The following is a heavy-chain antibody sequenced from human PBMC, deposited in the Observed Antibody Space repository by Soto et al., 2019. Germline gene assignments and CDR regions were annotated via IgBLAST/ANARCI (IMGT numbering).Heavy chain of an antibody. J-gene: IGHJ4*02. CDR1: GFTFSSHS. CDR3: ARAIRGFSYVVDY. D-gene: IGHD5-18*01. V-gene: IGHV3-48*02. Sequence: EVQLVESGGGLIQPGESLRLSCAASGFTFSSHSINWVRQAPGKGLEWVSYISGSGATKYYADSVKGRFTISRDNARNSLYLQMSSLSDEDTAVYYCARAIRGFSYVVDYWGQGTLVTVSS. CDR2: ISGSGATK.